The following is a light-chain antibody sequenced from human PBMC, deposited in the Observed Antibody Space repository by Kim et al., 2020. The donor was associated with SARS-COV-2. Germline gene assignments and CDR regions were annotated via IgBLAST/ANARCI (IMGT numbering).Light chain of an antibody. CDR2: GAF. V-gene: IGKV3-20*01. Sequence: LFPRERATPSCRASQGVGSSLLAWYQQKPGQAPRLLIYGAFKRVAGIPDRFSGSGSGTDFTLTIRRPEPEDFAMYYCQQYGSSPYSFGQGNKLEI. CDR1: QGVGSSL. J-gene: IGKJ2*03. CDR3: QQYGSSPYS.